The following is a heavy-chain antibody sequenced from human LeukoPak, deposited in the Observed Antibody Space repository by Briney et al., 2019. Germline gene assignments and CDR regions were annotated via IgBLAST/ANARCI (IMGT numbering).Heavy chain of an antibody. Sequence: GGSLRLSCEASGFSVSNYYMVWVRQPPGKGLECISYIPNDDSVIYYADSVRGRLSVSRDSAKDSLSLQLNSLRAEDTAVYYCAREQWFRWEYWGQGILVTVSS. D-gene: IGHD3-22*01. CDR1: GFSVSNYY. J-gene: IGHJ4*02. CDR2: IPNDDSVI. CDR3: AREQWFRWEY. V-gene: IGHV3-11*01.